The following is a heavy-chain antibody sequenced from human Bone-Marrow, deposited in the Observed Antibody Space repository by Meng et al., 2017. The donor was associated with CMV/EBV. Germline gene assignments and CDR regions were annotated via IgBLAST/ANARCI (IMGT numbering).Heavy chain of an antibody. V-gene: IGHV4-38-2*02. D-gene: IGHD4-23*01. Sequence: GSLRLSCTVSGYSISSGYYWGWIRQPPGKGLEWIGSIYHSGSTYYNPSLKSRVTISVDTSKNQFSLKLSSVTAADTAVYYCARSNSLEVYFDYWGQGTLVTVSS. CDR1: GYSISSGYY. CDR2: IYHSGST. CDR3: ARSNSLEVYFDY. J-gene: IGHJ4*02.